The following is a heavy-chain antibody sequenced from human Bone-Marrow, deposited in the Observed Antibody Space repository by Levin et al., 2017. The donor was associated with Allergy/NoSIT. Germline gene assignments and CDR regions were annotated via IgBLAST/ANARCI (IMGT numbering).Heavy chain of an antibody. CDR2: IYSGGST. D-gene: IGHD3-10*01. J-gene: IGHJ4*02. V-gene: IGHV3-53*01. CDR1: GFTVSSNY. Sequence: GGSLRLSCAASGFTVSSNYMSWVRQAPGKGPEWVSVIYSGGSTYYADSAKGRFTTSRDNSKNTLYLQMNSLRAEDTAVYYCARGWFGELLSHWGQGTLVTVSS. CDR3: ARGWFGELLSH.